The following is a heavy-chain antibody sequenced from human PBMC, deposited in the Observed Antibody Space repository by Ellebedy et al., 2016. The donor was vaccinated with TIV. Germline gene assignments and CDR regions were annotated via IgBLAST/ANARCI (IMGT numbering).Heavy chain of an antibody. Sequence: AASVKVSCKASGYTFIGYYMHWVRQAPGQGLEWMGWINPKNGDTSNAQKFQGRVTMTRDPSISPAYMELSRLGSDDTAVYYCGRSGYGSGWSFDYWGQGTLVTVSS. CDR2: INPKNGDT. V-gene: IGHV1-2*02. J-gene: IGHJ4*02. D-gene: IGHD6-19*01. CDR3: GRSGYGSGWSFDY. CDR1: GYTFIGYY.